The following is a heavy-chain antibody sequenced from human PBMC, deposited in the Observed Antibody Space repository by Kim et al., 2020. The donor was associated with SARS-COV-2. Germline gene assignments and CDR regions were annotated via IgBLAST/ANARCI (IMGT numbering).Heavy chain of an antibody. Sequence: KYYVDSVKGRFTISRDNAKNSLYLQMNSLRAEDTAVYYCAREAVRGGFDYWGQGTLVTVSS. D-gene: IGHD3-10*01. V-gene: IGHV3-7*01. CDR3: AREAVRGGFDY. CDR2: K. J-gene: IGHJ4*02.